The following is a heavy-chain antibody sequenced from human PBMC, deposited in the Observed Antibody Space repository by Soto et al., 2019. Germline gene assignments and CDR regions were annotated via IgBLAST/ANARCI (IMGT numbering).Heavy chain of an antibody. D-gene: IGHD3-16*02. V-gene: IGHV3-33*01. CDR3: ARDSAVITFGGIIVDAFDI. CDR1: GFTFSSYG. CDR2: IWYDGSNK. Sequence: QVQLVESGGGVVQPGRSLRLSCAASGFTFSSYGMHWVRQAPGKGLEWVAVIWYDGSNKYYTDSVKGRFTISRDNSKNTLYLQMNSLRAEDTAVYYCARDSAVITFGGIIVDAFDIWGQGTMVTVSS. J-gene: IGHJ3*02.